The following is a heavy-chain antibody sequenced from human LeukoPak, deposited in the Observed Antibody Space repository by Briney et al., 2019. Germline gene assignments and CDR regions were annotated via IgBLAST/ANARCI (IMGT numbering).Heavy chain of an antibody. J-gene: IGHJ4*02. CDR2: INSDGSTT. D-gene: IGHD6-19*01. V-gene: IGHV3-74*01. Sequence: PGGSLRLSCAASAFTFSSYGMHWVRQAPGKGLVWVSRINSDGSTTNYADSVKGRFTISRDNAKNTLYLQMNSLRADDTAVYYCARSRWLDAFDYWGQGTLVTVSS. CDR3: ARSRWLDAFDY. CDR1: AFTFSSYG.